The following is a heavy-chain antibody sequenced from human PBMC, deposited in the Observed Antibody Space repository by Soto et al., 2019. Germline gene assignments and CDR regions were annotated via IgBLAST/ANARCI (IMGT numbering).Heavy chain of an antibody. D-gene: IGHD2-15*01. CDR3: ARDENDCSGGSCYNAFDI. CDR2: IYYSGST. V-gene: IGHV4-59*01. CDR1: GGSISSYY. J-gene: IGHJ3*02. Sequence: ETLSLTCTVSGGSISSYYWSWIRQPPGKGLEWIGYIYYSGSTNYNPSLKSRVTISVDTSKNQFSLKLSSVTAADTAVYYCARDENDCSGGSCYNAFDIWGQGTMVTVSS.